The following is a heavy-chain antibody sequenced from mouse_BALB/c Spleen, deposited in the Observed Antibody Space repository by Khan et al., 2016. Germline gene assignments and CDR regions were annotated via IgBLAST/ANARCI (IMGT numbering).Heavy chain of an antibody. D-gene: IGHD2-4*01. CDR2: IRYSGTT. V-gene: IGHV3-8*02. Sequence: EVQLQESGPSLVKPSQTLSLTCSVTGDSITSGYWNWIRKFPGNKIEYMGYIRYSGTTYYNPSLKSRISITRDTSKNQFFLQLNSVTTEDTATYYCARSGDNDGDALDYWSQGTSVTASS. J-gene: IGHJ4*01. CDR3: ARSGDNDGDALDY. CDR1: GDSITSGY.